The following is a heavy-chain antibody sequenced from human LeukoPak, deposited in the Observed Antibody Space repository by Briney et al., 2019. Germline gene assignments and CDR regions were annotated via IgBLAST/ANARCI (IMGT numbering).Heavy chain of an antibody. CDR1: GFTFSDYY. Sequence: GGSLRLSCAASGFTFSDYYMSWIRQAPGKGLEWVSYISSSGSTIYYADSVKGRFTISRDNAKNSLYLQMNSLRAEDTAVYYCARNPLGNTAMVTFGYYYYYMDVWGKGTTVTVSS. CDR3: ARNPLGNTAMVTFGYYYYYMDV. J-gene: IGHJ6*03. CDR2: ISSSGSTI. V-gene: IGHV3-11*04. D-gene: IGHD5-18*01.